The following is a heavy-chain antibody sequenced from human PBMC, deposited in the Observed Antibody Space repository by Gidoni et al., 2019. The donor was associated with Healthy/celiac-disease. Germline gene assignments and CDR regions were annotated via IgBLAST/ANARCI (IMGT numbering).Heavy chain of an antibody. Sequence: QVQLVESGGGLVKPGGSLRLSCAASGFTFRYYYMSWVRQAPGKGLEWVSYIGSSGSTKYYADSVKGRFTISRDNANNSLYLQMNSLRAEDTAVYYCARSDGRYCSSTSCYWDAFDIWGQGTMVTVSS. D-gene: IGHD2-2*01. V-gene: IGHV3-11*04. CDR3: ARSDGRYCSSTSCYWDAFDI. CDR1: GFTFRYYY. CDR2: IGSSGSTK. J-gene: IGHJ3*02.